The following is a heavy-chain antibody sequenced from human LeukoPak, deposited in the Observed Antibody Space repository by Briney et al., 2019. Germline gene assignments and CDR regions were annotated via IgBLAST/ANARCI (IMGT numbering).Heavy chain of an antibody. CDR3: AKENYGTTYYYYYGMDV. Sequence: PGGSLRLSCAASGFTFSSYGMHWVRQAPGKGLEWVAVISYDGSNKYYADSVKGRFTISRDNSKNTLYLQMNSLRAEDTAVYYCAKENYGTTYYYYYGMDVWGQGTTVTVSS. D-gene: IGHD3-10*01. J-gene: IGHJ6*02. CDR2: ISYDGSNK. CDR1: GFTFSSYG. V-gene: IGHV3-30*18.